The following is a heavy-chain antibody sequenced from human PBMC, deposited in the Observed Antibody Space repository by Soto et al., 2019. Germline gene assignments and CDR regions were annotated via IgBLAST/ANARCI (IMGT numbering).Heavy chain of an antibody. V-gene: IGHV4-31*01. CDR3: ARGQITDYNSSTYFALRGYFDH. Sequence: QVQLRESGPGLVRPSETLSLKCTVAGGSISNGGNYWSWIRHHPGKGLECIGYIYYTGSTYYNPSPKSQVTLSVDTSENQLSLKLTSVTAADTAVYYWARGQITDYNSSTYFALRGYFDHWGQGSLVTVSS. CDR1: GGSISNGGNY. D-gene: IGHD3-22*01. CDR2: IYYTGST. J-gene: IGHJ4*02.